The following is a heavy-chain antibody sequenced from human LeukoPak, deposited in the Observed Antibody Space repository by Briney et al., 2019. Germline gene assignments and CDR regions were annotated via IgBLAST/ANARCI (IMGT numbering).Heavy chain of an antibody. CDR2: IYTSGST. J-gene: IGHJ1*01. Sequence: PSETLSLTCTVSGGSISSYYWSWIRQPAGKGLEWIGRIYTSGSTNYNPSLKSRVTISVDKSKNQFSLKLSSVTAADTAVYYCAMWTSGQYDDQWGQDTLVTVSS. CDR3: AMWTSGQYDDQ. D-gene: IGHD2-15*01. V-gene: IGHV4-4*07. CDR1: GGSISSYY.